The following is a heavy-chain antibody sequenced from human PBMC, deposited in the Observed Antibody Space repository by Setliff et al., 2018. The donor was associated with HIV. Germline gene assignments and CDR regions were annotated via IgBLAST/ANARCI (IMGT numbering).Heavy chain of an antibody. CDR2: ISAYNGNT. CDR3: ARVGHIVVVTAIFDP. D-gene: IGHD2-21*02. Sequence: ASVKVSCKASGYIFTSYGISWVRQAPGQGLEWMGWISAYNGNTNYAQKLQGRVTMTTDTSTSTAYMELSSLRSDDTAVYYCARVGHIVVVTAIFDPWGQGTLVTVSS. J-gene: IGHJ5*02. CDR1: GYIFTSYG. V-gene: IGHV1-18*01.